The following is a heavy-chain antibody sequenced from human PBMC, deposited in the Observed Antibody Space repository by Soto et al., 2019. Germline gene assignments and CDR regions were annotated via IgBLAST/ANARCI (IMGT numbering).Heavy chain of an antibody. V-gene: IGHV3-23*01. CDR1: GFTFSSYA. J-gene: IGHJ6*02. CDR2: ISGSGGST. Sequence: EVQLLESGGGLVQPGGSLRLFCAASGFTFSSYAMNWVRQAPGKGLEWVSDISGSGGSTYYADSVKGRFTISRDNSKNTLYLQMNSLRAEDTAIYFCAKGRGTITRYFGMDVWAQGTTVTVSS. D-gene: IGHD1-7*01. CDR3: AKGRGTITRYFGMDV.